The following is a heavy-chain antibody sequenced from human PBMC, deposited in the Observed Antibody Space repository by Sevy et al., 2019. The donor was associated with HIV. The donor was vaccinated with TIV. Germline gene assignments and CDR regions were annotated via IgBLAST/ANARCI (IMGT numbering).Heavy chain of an antibody. J-gene: IGHJ5*02. D-gene: IGHD6-19*01. Sequence: GESLKISCKASGFTFGDYAMSWFRQAPGKGLEWVGFIRNKAYDGTTEYAASVKGRFTISRDDSKSIAYLQMNSLKTEDTAVYCCTRDPTEGIAVAGNWYDPWGQGTLVTVSS. CDR3: TRDPTEGIAVAGNWYDP. CDR1: GFTFGDYA. CDR2: IRNKAYDGTT. V-gene: IGHV3-49*03.